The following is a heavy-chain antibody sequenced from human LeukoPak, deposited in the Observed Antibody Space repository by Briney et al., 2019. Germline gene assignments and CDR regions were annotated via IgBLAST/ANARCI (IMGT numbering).Heavy chain of an antibody. CDR2: MSSTRSSI. CDR1: GFTFSAYT. Sequence: GGSLRLSCAASGFTFSAYTLNWVRQAPGKGLEWVSSMSSTRSSIYYAGSVKGRFTISRDNANNSLYLQMNSLRPEDTAVYYCARERGYDILDAFDVWGQGTMVTVSS. V-gene: IGHV3-21*01. D-gene: IGHD3-9*01. CDR3: ARERGYDILDAFDV. J-gene: IGHJ3*01.